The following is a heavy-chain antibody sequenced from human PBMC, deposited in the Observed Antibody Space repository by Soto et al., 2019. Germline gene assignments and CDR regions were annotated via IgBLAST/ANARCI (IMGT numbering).Heavy chain of an antibody. V-gene: IGHV3-7*01. D-gene: IGHD4-17*01. J-gene: IGHJ4*02. CDR1: GFIFSSYG. Sequence: GGSLILSSATSGFIFSSYGMSWVSPAPGKGPEWVANIRQDGNEKYYVDSVKGRFTISRDNAKNSLYLQMSSLRAEDTAVYYCTRFAYYGALRCLDYWGQGTLVTVSS. CDR3: TRFAYYGALRCLDY. CDR2: IRQDGNEK.